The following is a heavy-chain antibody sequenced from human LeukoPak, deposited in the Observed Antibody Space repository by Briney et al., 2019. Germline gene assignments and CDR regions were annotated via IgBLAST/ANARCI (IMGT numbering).Heavy chain of an antibody. CDR1: GFTFSSYW. D-gene: IGHD6-19*01. Sequence: GGSLRLSCAASGFTFSSYWMHWVRQAPGKGLVWVSRLNSDGSSTSHADSVKGRFTISRENAKNTLYLQMNSLRGEDTAVYYCARGLGSSGCLNYWGQGTLVTVSS. CDR2: LNSDGSST. CDR3: ARGLGSSGCLNY. V-gene: IGHV3-74*01. J-gene: IGHJ4*02.